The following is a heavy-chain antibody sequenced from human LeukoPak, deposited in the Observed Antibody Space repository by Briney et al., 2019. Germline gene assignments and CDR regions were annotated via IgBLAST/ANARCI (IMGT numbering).Heavy chain of an antibody. D-gene: IGHD3-9*01. J-gene: IGHJ4*02. Sequence: SVKVSCKASGGTFSSYAISWVRQAPGQGLEWMGGIIPIFGTANYAQKFQGRVTITADKSTSTAYMELSSLRSEDTAVYYCARGAIGQDYDILTGYSYTLDYWGQGTLVTVSS. CDR1: GGTFSSYA. CDR2: IIPIFGTA. V-gene: IGHV1-69*06. CDR3: ARGAIGQDYDILTGYSYTLDY.